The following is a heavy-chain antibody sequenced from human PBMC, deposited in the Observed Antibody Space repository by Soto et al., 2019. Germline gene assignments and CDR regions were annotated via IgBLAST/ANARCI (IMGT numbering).Heavy chain of an antibody. V-gene: IGHV4-61*01. Sequence: QVQLQESGPGLVKPSETLSLTCTVSGDSVSGGSFYWTWIRQPPGKGLEWIGYIYYSGSTNYNPSRRNRFSLPVETSKHQCSLTLMSVAAADTAIYYCVSLVTFGGDEDCWGQGIPVAVS. CDR1: GDSVSGGSFY. CDR3: VSLVTFGGDEDC. CDR2: IYYSGST. J-gene: IGHJ4*02. D-gene: IGHD2-21*02.